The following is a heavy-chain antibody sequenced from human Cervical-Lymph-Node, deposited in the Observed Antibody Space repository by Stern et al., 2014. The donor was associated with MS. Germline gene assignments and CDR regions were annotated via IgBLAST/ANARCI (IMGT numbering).Heavy chain of an antibody. J-gene: IGHJ6*02. V-gene: IGHV3-23*04. Sequence: EVQLVESGGDLVQPGGSLRLSCAASGFTFNKYAMNWVRQAPGKGLEWVSTISGSGGSRYYAYSVKGRFTISRDNSENTLYLQMHSLRAEDTAIYYCAKQYFDSSGYSYYYGMDVWGQGTTVTVSS. D-gene: IGHD3-22*01. CDR3: AKQYFDSSGYSYYYGMDV. CDR2: ISGSGGSR. CDR1: GFTFNKYA.